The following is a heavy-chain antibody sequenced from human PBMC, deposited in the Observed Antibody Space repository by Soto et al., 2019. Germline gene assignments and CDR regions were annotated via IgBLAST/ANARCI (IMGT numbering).Heavy chain of an antibody. CDR1: GFTFSSYA. CDR2: ISYDGSNK. CDR3: ARVTRADY. D-gene: IGHD2-21*02. Sequence: PGGSLRLSCAASGFTFSSYAMHWVRQAPGKGLEWVAFISYDGSNKYYADPVKGRFTISRDNSKNTLYLQMNSLRAEDTAVYYCARVTRADYWGQGTLVTVSS. V-gene: IGHV3-30-3*01. J-gene: IGHJ4*02.